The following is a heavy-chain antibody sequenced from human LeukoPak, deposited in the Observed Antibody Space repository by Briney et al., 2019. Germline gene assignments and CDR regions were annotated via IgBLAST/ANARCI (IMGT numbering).Heavy chain of an antibody. V-gene: IGHV1-69*13. CDR3: ARDRARDYGDYYFDY. CDR2: IIPIFGTA. Sequence: GASVKVSCKASRDTFSRYAISWVRQAPGQGLEWMGGIIPIFGTADYAQKFQGRVTITADESTSTAYMELTRLTSDDTAVYYCARDRARDYGDYYFDYWGQGTLVTVSS. J-gene: IGHJ4*02. CDR1: RDTFSRYA. D-gene: IGHD4-17*01.